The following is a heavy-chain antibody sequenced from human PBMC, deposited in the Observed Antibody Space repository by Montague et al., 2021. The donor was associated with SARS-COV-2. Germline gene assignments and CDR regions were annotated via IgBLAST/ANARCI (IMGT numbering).Heavy chain of an antibody. D-gene: IGHD3-16*01. Sequence: SLRLSCPASGFTFSGYAIYWVRQAPGKGLEWVALISYDGSNKYYADSVKGRFAISRDNSKNTLYLQMSSLRAEDTAVYFCARDRLKWGMITFGGNDYWGQGTLVTVSS. CDR3: ARDRLKWGMITFGGNDY. CDR1: GFTFSGYA. J-gene: IGHJ4*02. CDR2: ISYDGSNK. V-gene: IGHV3-30*09.